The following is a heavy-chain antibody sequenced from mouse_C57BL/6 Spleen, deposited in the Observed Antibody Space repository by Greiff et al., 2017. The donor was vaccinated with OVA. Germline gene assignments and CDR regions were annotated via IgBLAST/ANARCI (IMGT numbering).Heavy chain of an antibody. V-gene: IGHV1-76*01. J-gene: IGHJ4*01. CDR1: GYTFTDYY. CDR3: ARDYYGYDRGVGAMDY. D-gene: IGHD2-2*01. Sequence: QVQLQQSGAELVRPGASVKLSCKASGYTFTDYYINWVKQRPGQGLEWIARIYPGSGNTYYNEKFKGKATLTAEKSSSTAYMQLSSLTSEDSAVYFCARDYYGYDRGVGAMDYWGQGTSVTVSS. CDR2: IYPGSGNT.